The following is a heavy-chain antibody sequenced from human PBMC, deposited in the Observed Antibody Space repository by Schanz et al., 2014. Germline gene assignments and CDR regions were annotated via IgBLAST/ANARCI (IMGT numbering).Heavy chain of an antibody. V-gene: IGHV1-2*02. Sequence: VQLVQSGAEVKKPGASVKVSCTASGYSFTEYFLHWVRQAPGQGLEWMGWINPNSGETNYEQKFKGRVTLTSDTSISTAFMELSGLTSDDTATYFCARARYTGYDCSGYWGQGTLLIVSS. CDR1: GYSFTEYF. CDR2: INPNSGET. CDR3: ARARYTGYDCSGY. D-gene: IGHD5-12*01. J-gene: IGHJ4*02.